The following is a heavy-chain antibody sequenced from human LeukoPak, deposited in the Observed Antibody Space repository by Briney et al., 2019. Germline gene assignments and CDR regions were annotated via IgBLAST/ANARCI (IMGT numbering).Heavy chain of an antibody. D-gene: IGHD5-12*01. CDR1: GFTFSSYA. Sequence: GGSLRLSFAASGFTFSSYAMSWVRQAPGKGLEWVSAISGSGGSTYYADSVKGRFTISRDNSRNTLYLQMNRRRPEDTAVYYCARVFDSGYLMYFFDYWGRGTLVTVSS. J-gene: IGHJ4*02. CDR3: ARVFDSGYLMYFFDY. V-gene: IGHV3-23*01. CDR2: ISGSGGST.